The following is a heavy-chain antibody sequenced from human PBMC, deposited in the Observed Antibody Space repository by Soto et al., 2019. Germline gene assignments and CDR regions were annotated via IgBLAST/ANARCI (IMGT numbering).Heavy chain of an antibody. D-gene: IGHD2-15*01. V-gene: IGHV1-3*01. Sequence: QVQLVQSGAEVKKPGASVKVSCKASGYTFTRNAIHWVRQAPGQRLEWIGRIKAGNGDTKYSQKFQDRVTITRDTSASAAYMELSTLGSEDTSVDYCARSEKDYSTVDYWGQGTRVTVSS. CDR3: ARSEKDYSTVDY. CDR1: GYTFTRNA. CDR2: IKAGNGDT. J-gene: IGHJ4*02.